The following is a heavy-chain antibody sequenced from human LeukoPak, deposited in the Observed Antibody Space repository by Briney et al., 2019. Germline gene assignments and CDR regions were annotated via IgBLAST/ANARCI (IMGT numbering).Heavy chain of an antibody. CDR2: MNGGGTYI. J-gene: IGHJ4*02. CDR3: GRVRDTDFYLDY. Sequence: GRSLRLSCAASGFTFDDYAMHWVRQAPGKGLECVSRMNGGGTYIFYADSVQGRFTISRDNAKNTVYLQMGSLRADDTAVYYCGRVRDTDFYLDYWGQGTLVTVSS. D-gene: IGHD2-21*01. CDR1: GFTFDDYA. V-gene: IGHV3-9*01.